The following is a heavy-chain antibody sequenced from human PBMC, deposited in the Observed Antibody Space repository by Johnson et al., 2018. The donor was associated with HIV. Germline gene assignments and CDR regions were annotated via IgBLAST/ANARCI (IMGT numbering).Heavy chain of an antibody. J-gene: IGHJ3*02. V-gene: IGHV3-NL1*01. D-gene: IGHD1-26*01. CDR3: AKGASGSSGGAFDI. CDR2: IYSGGST. CDR1: GFTFSSYA. Sequence: VQLVESGGGVVQPGRSLRLSCAASGFTFSSYAIHWVRQAPGKGLEWVSVIYSGGSTYYADSVKGRFTISRDNSKNTLYLQMNSLRAEDTAVYYCAKGASGSSGGAFDIWGQGTMVTVSS.